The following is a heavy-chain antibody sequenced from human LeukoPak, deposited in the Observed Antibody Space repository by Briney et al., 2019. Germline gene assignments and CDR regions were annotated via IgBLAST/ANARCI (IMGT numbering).Heavy chain of an antibody. CDR2: IYYRGST. CDR1: GGSISSYY. Sequence: PSETLSLTCSVAGGSISSYYRSWIRQPPGKGLEWIGYIYYRGSTKYNPPLKSRVTISVDTSNNQFSLKLSSVTAADTAVYYCAAAAYGSGSYTVDYWGQGTLVTVSS. CDR3: AAAAYGSGSYTVDY. V-gene: IGHV4-59*01. J-gene: IGHJ4*02. D-gene: IGHD3-10*01.